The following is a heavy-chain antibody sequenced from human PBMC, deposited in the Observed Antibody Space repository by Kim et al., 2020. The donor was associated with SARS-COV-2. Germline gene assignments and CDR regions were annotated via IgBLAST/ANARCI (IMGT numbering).Heavy chain of an antibody. CDR3: ARSIAAAGRYYYYGMDV. Sequence: GESLKISCKGSGYSFTSYWIGWVRQMPGKGLEWMGIIYPGDSDTRYSPSFQGQVTISADKSISTAYLQWSSLKASDTAMYYCARSIAAAGRYYYYGMDVWGQGTTVTVSS. CDR1: GYSFTSYW. CDR2: IYPGDSDT. D-gene: IGHD6-13*01. J-gene: IGHJ6*02. V-gene: IGHV5-51*01.